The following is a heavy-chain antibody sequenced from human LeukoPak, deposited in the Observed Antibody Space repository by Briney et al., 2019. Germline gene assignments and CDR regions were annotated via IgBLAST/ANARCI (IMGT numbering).Heavy chain of an antibody. Sequence: MASETLSLTCTVSGGSITSNTFHWAWIRQPPGKPLDWLGTIYYTGGTYSNPSLKSRVTISVDTSKNQFSLKLSSVTAADTAVFYCASGTWGFYDTTVGVYWGQGTLVTVSS. CDR3: ASGTWGFYDTTVGVY. D-gene: IGHD3-22*01. CDR1: GGSITSNTFH. J-gene: IGHJ4*02. CDR2: IYYTGGT. V-gene: IGHV4-39*07.